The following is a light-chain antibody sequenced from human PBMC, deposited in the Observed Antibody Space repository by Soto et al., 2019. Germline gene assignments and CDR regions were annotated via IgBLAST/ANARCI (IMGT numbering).Light chain of an antibody. CDR3: QQYTNWPPNT. Sequence: EIVMTQSPATVSVSPGERATLSCRASQTVNYKLAWYQQKPGQAPRLLIYGASTRATGIPARFSGRGSGTEFTLTISSLQSEDFAVYYCQQYTNWPPNTFGQGTRLEIK. CDR1: QTVNYK. V-gene: IGKV3-15*01. J-gene: IGKJ5*01. CDR2: GAS.